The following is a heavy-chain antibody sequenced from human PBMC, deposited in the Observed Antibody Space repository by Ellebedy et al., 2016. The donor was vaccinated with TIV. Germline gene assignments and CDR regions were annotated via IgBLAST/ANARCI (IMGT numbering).Heavy chain of an antibody. Sequence: GESLKISCAASGFTFSNYALSWVRQAPGKGLEWVSRIKYDGSITTYADSVKGRFTISRDNAKNTLYLQMNSLRAEDTALYFCARDSEDAGPALDYWGQGTLVTVSS. CDR2: IKYDGSIT. CDR1: GFTFSNYA. D-gene: IGHD2-15*01. V-gene: IGHV3-74*01. CDR3: ARDSEDAGPALDY. J-gene: IGHJ4*02.